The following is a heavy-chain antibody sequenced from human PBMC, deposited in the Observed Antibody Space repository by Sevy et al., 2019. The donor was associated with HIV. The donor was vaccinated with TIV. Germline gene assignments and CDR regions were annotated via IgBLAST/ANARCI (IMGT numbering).Heavy chain of an antibody. V-gene: IGHV3-30*03. J-gene: IGHJ6*02. CDR1: GFTFSGYG. CDR2: ISYDGSKT. D-gene: IGHD5-12*01. CDR3: ASGFDYQEQYYYFFGMDV. Sequence: GGSLRLSCAASGFTFSGYGMHWVRQAPGKGLEWVAIISYDGSKTYYSESVKGRCAISRDNSRNTLNLQMSSLRVEDTAVYYWASGFDYQEQYYYFFGMDVWGRGTTVTVSS.